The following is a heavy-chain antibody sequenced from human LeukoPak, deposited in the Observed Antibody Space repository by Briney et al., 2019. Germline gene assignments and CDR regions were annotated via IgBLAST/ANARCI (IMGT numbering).Heavy chain of an antibody. J-gene: IGHJ4*02. CDR2: VKSDGSIT. V-gene: IGHV3-74*01. CDR3: ARGRDDYPLFDF. D-gene: IGHD5-24*01. Sequence: GGTLRLSCAASGFTFSSYAMSWVRQASGKGLVWVSRVKSDGSITSYAGSVKGRFTISRDNAQNTLYLQMNSLRAEDTAVYYCARGRDDYPLFDFWGQGTLVTVSS. CDR1: GFTFSSYA.